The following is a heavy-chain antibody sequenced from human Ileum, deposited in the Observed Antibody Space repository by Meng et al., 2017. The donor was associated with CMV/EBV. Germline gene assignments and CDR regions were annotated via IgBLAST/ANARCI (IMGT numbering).Heavy chain of an antibody. J-gene: IGHJ4*02. CDR2: INTNTGNP. V-gene: IGHV7-4-1*02. Sequence: CNSSGYTFTSNNLIWVRQAPGQGPEWMGWINTNTGNPTYARDFTGRFVFSLDTSVSTAYLQISGLKAGDTAVYYCARDGLNERYFDYWGQGTLVTVSS. CDR3: ARDGLNERYFDY. CDR1: GYTFTSNN.